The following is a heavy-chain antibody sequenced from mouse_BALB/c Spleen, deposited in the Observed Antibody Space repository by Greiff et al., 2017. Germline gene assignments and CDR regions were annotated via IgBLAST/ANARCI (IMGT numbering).Heavy chain of an antibody. V-gene: IGHV1S81*02. CDR1: GYTFTSYY. CDR3: SRGWLLRFAY. CDR2: INPSNGGT. Sequence: QVQLQQSGAELVKPGASVKLSCKASGYTFTSYYMYWVKQRPGQGLEWIGEINPSNGGTNFNEKFKSKATLTVDKSSSTAYMQLSSLTSEDSAVYYCSRGWLLRFAYWGQGTLVTVSA. D-gene: IGHD2-3*01. J-gene: IGHJ3*01.